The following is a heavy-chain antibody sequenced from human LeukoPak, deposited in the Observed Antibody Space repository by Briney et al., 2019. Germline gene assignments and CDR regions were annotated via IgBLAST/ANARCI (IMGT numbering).Heavy chain of an antibody. V-gene: IGHV4-34*01. CDR1: GGSFSGYY. CDR3: ARIDVGYSSSLYY. J-gene: IGHJ4*02. D-gene: IGHD6-6*01. CDR2: INHSGST. Sequence: SETLSLTCAVYGGSFSGYYWSWIRQPPGKGLEWIGEINHSGSTNYNPPLKSRVTISVDTSKNQFSLKLSSVTAADTAVYYCARIDVGYSSSLYYWGQGTLVTVSS.